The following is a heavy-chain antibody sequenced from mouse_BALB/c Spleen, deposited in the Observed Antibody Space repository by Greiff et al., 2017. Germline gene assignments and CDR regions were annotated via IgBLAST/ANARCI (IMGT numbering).Heavy chain of an antibody. J-gene: IGHJ4*01. V-gene: IGHV3-2*02. CDR2: ISYSGST. Sequence: DVKLQESGPGLVKPSQSLSLTCTVTGYSITSDYAWNWIRQFPGNKLEWMGYISYSGSTSYNPSLKSRISITRDTSKNQFFLQLNSVTTEDTATYYCARGWMDYWGQGTSVTVSS. CDR3: ARGWMDY. CDR1: GYSITSDYA.